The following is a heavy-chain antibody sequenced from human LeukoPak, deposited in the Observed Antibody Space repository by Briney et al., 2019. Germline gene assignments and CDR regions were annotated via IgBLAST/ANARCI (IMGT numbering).Heavy chain of an antibody. CDR1: RYTFTDYY. V-gene: IGHV1-2*02. J-gene: IGHJ4*02. Sequence: ASVKVSCKASRYTFTDYYIHWVRQAPGQWLEWMGWVNPNSADTHYAQKFQGRVTMTRDTSISTAYMELSRLRSDDTAVYYCSRGRRILVGDTNAGDFFDYWGQGTLVTVSS. D-gene: IGHD1-26*01. CDR2: VNPNSADT. CDR3: SRGRRILVGDTNAGDFFDY.